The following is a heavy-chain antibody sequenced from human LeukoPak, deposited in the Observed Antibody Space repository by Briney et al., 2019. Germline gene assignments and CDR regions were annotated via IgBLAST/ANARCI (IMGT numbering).Heavy chain of an antibody. V-gene: IGHV5-51*01. D-gene: IGHD3-22*01. CDR2: IYPDDSDT. CDR3: ARRLNEYYKDRGGYYSDEAFDI. CDR1: GYSFTTYW. Sequence: GESLKISCQGSGYSFTTYWIGWVRQMPGKGLEWMGIIYPDDSDTTYNPSFQGQVTISADKSISTAFLQWSSLKASDTAMYYCARRLNEYYKDRGGYYSDEAFDIWGRGTMVTVSS. J-gene: IGHJ3*02.